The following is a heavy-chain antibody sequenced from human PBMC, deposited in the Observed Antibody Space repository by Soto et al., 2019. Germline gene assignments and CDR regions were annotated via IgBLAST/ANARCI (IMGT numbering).Heavy chain of an antibody. Sequence: GASVKVSCKASGYTFTGYYMHWVRQAPGQGLEWMGWINPNSGGTNYAQKFQGRVTMTRDTSISTAYMELSRLRSDDTAVYYCAGSVVPAAKDYYYYYGMDVWGQGTTVTVSS. CDR3: AGSVVPAAKDYYYYYGMDV. CDR1: GYTFTGYY. J-gene: IGHJ6*02. CDR2: INPNSGGT. V-gene: IGHV1-2*02. D-gene: IGHD2-2*01.